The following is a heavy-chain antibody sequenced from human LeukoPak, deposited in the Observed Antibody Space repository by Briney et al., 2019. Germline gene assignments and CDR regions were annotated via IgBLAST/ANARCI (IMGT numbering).Heavy chain of an antibody. CDR1: GGSFSGYY. J-gene: IGHJ3*02. CDR3: ARTSGYCSGGSCLRGAFDI. D-gene: IGHD2-15*01. CDR2: IKQDGSEK. Sequence: ETLSLTCAVYGGSFSGYYWSWVRQAPGKGLEWVANIKQDGSEKYYVDSVKGRFTISRDNAKNSLFLQMNSLRAEDTAVYYCARTSGYCSGGSCLRGAFDIWGQGTMVTVSS. V-gene: IGHV3-7*01.